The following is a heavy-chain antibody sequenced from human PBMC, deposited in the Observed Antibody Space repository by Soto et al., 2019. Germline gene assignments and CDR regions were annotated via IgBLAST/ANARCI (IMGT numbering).Heavy chain of an antibody. CDR2: ISSNGGST. CDR3: ARDKGYCSGGSCNYYYYMDV. J-gene: IGHJ6*03. D-gene: IGHD2-15*01. V-gene: IGHV3-64*01. CDR1: GFTFSSYA. Sequence: EVQLVESGGGLVQPGGSLRLSCAASGFTFSSYAIHWVRQAPGKGLEYVSAISSNGGSTYYANSVKGRFTISRDNSKNTLYLQMGSLRAEDMAVYYCARDKGYCSGGSCNYYYYMDVWGKGTTVTVSS.